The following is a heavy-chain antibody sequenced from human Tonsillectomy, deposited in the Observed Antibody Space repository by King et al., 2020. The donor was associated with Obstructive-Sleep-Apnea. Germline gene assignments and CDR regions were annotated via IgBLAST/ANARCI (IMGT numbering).Heavy chain of an antibody. J-gene: IGHJ4*02. V-gene: IGHV3-7*03. CDR1: GFTFSSYW. Sequence: EVQLVESGGGLVQPGGSLRLSCAASGFTFSSYWMSWVRQAPGKGLEWVANIKQDGSEIYYVDSVKGRFTISRDNAKNSVFLQMNSLRAEDTAVYYCELERSGPWGFDYWGQGTLVTVSS. D-gene: IGHD2-15*01. CDR3: ELERSGPWGFDY. CDR2: IKQDGSEI.